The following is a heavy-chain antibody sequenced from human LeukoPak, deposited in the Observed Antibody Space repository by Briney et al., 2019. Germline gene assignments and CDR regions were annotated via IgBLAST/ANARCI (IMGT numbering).Heavy chain of an antibody. CDR1: GGSFSGYY. CDR3: ARGKASIDY. CDR2: INHSGST. Sequence: PSETLSLTCAVYGGSFSGYYWSWIRQPPGKGLEWIGEINHSGSTNYNPSLKSQVTISVDTSKNQFSLKLSSVTAADTAVYYCARGKASIDYWGQGTLVTVSS. V-gene: IGHV4-34*01. J-gene: IGHJ4*02.